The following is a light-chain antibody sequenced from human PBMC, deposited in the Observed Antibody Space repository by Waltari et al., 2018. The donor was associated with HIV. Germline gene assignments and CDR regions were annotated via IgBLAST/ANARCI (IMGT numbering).Light chain of an antibody. Sequence: FMLTQPRSVSESPGKTVTIPCTRSSGSIGSNYVQWDQQPPVSSPTTVIYEDDQRPSGVPGRFSGSIDRSSNSASLTISGLMTEDEADYYCQSYDSNTRIFGTGTKVTVL. CDR2: EDD. CDR1: SGSIGSNY. CDR3: QSYDSNTRI. V-gene: IGLV6-57*01. J-gene: IGLJ1*01.